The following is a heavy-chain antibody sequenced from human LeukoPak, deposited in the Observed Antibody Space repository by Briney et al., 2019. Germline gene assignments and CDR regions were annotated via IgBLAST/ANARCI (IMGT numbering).Heavy chain of an antibody. D-gene: IGHD5-18*01. CDR1: GFTFGDYP. CDR2: ISYDGSTK. Sequence: HPGRSLRLSCAASGFTFGDYPMHWVRQAPGQGLEWVAGISYDGSTKYYADSVKGRFTMSRDNSKNTLYLQMNSLRAEDTAVYYCARSRYTYGYFDYWGQGTLVTVSS. J-gene: IGHJ4*02. CDR3: ARSRYTYGYFDY. V-gene: IGHV3-30-3*01.